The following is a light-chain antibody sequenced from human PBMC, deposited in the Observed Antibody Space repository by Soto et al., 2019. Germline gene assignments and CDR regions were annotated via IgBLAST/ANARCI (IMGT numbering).Light chain of an antibody. CDR2: GSS. V-gene: IGKV3-20*01. CDR1: QSIINNY. Sequence: EVVLTQSPGTLSLSPGERVTLSRRASQSIINNYLAWYQQRPGQAPRLLIYGSSDRATGIPDRFSGSGSGTHFTLTISRLEPEDCAVYYCHQYGSSPPYTFGQGTKVEI. J-gene: IGKJ2*01. CDR3: HQYGSSPPYT.